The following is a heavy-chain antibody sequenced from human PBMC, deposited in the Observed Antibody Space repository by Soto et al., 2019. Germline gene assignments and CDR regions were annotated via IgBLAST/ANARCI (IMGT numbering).Heavy chain of an antibody. Sequence: KPSETLSLTCTVSGGSVSSGSYYWSWIRQPPGKGLEWIGYIYYSGSTNYNPSLKSRVTISVDTSKNQFSLKLSSVTAADTAVYYCAREPFASGFWGQGTLVTVSS. CDR2: IYYSGST. J-gene: IGHJ4*02. V-gene: IGHV4-61*01. CDR3: AREPFASGF. D-gene: IGHD5-12*01. CDR1: GGSVSSGSYY.